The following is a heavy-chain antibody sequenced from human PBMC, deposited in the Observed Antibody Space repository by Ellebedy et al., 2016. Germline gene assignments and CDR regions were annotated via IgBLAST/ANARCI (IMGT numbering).Heavy chain of an antibody. CDR2: IYYSGST. CDR1: GGSISSGGYY. V-gene: IGHV4-31*03. J-gene: IGHJ6*04. Sequence: SETLSLXCTVSGGSISSGGYYWSWIRQHPGKGLEWIGYIYYSGSTYYNPSLKSRVTISVDTSKNQFSLKLSSVTAADTAVYYCARESYDFWRAGADVWGKGTTVTVSS. CDR3: ARESYDFWRAGADV. D-gene: IGHD3-3*01.